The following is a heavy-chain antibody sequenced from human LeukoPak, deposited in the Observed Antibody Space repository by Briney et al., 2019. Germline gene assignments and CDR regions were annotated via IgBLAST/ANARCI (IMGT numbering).Heavy chain of an antibody. Sequence: ASVKVSCKASGYPFTDYDMHWVRQAPGQGLEWRGWISASSGNTNYAQRLQDRIILTADRSTSTVYMELRSLKSEDTALHYCARSGGSTWYGDSFDIWGQGTMVHVSS. D-gene: IGHD6-13*01. CDR2: ISASSGNT. J-gene: IGHJ3*02. V-gene: IGHV1-18*01. CDR3: ARSGGSTWYGDSFDI. CDR1: GYPFTDYD.